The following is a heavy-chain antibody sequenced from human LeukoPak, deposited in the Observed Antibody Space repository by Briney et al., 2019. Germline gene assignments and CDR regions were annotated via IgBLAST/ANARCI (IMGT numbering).Heavy chain of an antibody. CDR3: ARDLPNYYDSSPFDC. V-gene: IGHV1-69*13. CDR1: GGTFSSYA. J-gene: IGHJ4*02. Sequence: SVKVSCKASGGTFSSYAISWVRQAPGQGLEWMGWIIPIFGTANYAQKFQGRVTITADESTSTAYMELSSLRSEDTAVYYCARDLPNYYDSSPFDCWGQGTLVTVSS. D-gene: IGHD3-22*01. CDR2: IIPIFGTA.